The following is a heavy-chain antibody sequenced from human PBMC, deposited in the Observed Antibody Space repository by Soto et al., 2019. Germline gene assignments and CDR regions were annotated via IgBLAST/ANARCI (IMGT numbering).Heavy chain of an antibody. CDR2: IYYSGST. D-gene: IGHD2-2*01. V-gene: IGHV4-39*01. J-gene: IGHJ4*02. CDR3: ASYCSSTSCYQPHRSFDY. Sequence: QLQLQESGPGLVKPSETLSLTCTVSGGSISSSSYYWGWIRQPPGKGLEWIGSIYYSGSTYYNPSLTSRVTISVDTSKNQFSLKLSSGTAADTAVYYCASYCSSTSCYQPHRSFDYWGQGTLVTVSS. CDR1: GGSISSSSYY.